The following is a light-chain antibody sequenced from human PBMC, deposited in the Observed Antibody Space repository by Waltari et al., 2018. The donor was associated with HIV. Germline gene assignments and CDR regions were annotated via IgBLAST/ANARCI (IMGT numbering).Light chain of an antibody. J-gene: IGLJ3*02. Sequence: SYELTQPPSVSVSPGQTARITCSGDALPKKYACWYQQKPGQAPVLMIYKDSERPSGIPERFSASSSGTTVTLTISGVQAEDEADYYCQSADSSNTWVFGGGTKLTVL. V-gene: IGLV3-25*03. CDR3: QSADSSNTWV. CDR2: KDS. CDR1: ALPKKY.